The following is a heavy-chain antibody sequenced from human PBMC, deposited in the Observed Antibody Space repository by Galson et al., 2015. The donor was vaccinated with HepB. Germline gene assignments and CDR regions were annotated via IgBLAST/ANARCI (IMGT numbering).Heavy chain of an antibody. CDR3: ARDGKATANNYYYGMDV. D-gene: IGHD5-12*01. CDR2: INAGNGNT. V-gene: IGHV1-3*01. J-gene: IGHJ6*02. CDR1: GYTFTSYA. Sequence: SVKVSCKASGYTFTSYAMHWVRQAPGQRLEWMGWINAGNGNTKYSQKFQGRVTITRDTSASTAYMELSSLRSEDTAVYYCARDGKATANNYYYGMDVWGQGTTVTVSS.